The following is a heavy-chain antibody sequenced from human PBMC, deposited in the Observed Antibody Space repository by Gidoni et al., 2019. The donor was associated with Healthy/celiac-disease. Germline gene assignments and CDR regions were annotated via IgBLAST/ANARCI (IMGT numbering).Heavy chain of an antibody. CDR2: IIPIFGTA. Sequence: QVQLVQSGAEVKKPGSSVKVSCKASGGTFSSYAISWVRQAPGQGLEWMGGIIPIFGTANYAQKFQGRVTITADESTSTAYMELSSLRSEDTAVYYCARDRGGYYGSGSYYYFDYWGQGTLVTVSS. CDR1: GGTFSSYA. CDR3: ARDRGGYYGSGSYYYFDY. J-gene: IGHJ4*02. D-gene: IGHD3-10*01. V-gene: IGHV1-69*01.